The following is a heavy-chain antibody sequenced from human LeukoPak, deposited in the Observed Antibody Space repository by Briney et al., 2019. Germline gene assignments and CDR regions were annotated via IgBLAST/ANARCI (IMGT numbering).Heavy chain of an antibody. J-gene: IGHJ4*02. CDR3: ARVATIFGVVAYYFDY. CDR1: GGSFSGYY. D-gene: IGHD3-3*01. Sequence: SETLSLTCAVYGGSFSGYYWSWIRQPPGKGLEWIGEINHSGSTNYNPSLKSRVTISVDKSKNQFSLKLSSVTAADTAVYYCARVATIFGVVAYYFDYWGQGTLVTVSS. CDR2: INHSGST. V-gene: IGHV4-34*01.